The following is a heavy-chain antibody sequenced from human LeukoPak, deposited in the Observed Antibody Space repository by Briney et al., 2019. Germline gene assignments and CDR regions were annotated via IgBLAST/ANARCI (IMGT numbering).Heavy chain of an antibody. CDR3: AKSASSWPLYYFDS. Sequence: GGSLRLSCAASGFTFSSYEMNWVRQAPGKGLEWVSYISSSGSTIYYADSVKGRFIISRDNAKNCLYLQMNSLRAEDTALYYCAKSASSWPLYYFDSWGQGTLVTVSS. J-gene: IGHJ4*02. CDR2: ISSSGSTI. V-gene: IGHV3-48*03. CDR1: GFTFSSYE. D-gene: IGHD6-13*01.